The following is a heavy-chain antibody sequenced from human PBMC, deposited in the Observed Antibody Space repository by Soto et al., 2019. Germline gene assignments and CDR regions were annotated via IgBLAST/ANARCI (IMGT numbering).Heavy chain of an antibody. D-gene: IGHD2-2*01. Sequence: LGESLKISCXDSGYSFTNYWISWVRQMPGKGLEWMGRIDPSDSYTNYSPSFQGHVTISADKSISTAYLQWSSLKASDTAVYYCARRHCSSTSCPRSYYGMDVWGQGTTVTVSS. CDR3: ARRHCSSTSCPRSYYGMDV. J-gene: IGHJ6*02. CDR1: GYSFTNYW. CDR2: IDPSDSYT. V-gene: IGHV5-10-1*01.